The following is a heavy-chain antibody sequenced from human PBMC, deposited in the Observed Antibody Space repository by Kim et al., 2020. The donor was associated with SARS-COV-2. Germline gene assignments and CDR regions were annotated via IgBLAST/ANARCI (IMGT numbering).Heavy chain of an antibody. CDR2: ISGSGGTT. CDR3: ARLDCDYVWGTYRLIND. CDR1: GFIFNTYA. D-gene: IGHD3-16*02. V-gene: IGHV3-23*01. J-gene: IGHJ4*02. Sequence: GGSLRLSCAASGFIFNTYAMTWVRQAPGKGLEWISGISGSGGTTHYADSVKGRFTISRDNSEETLPLQMNSLRGEDTAVYYCARLDCDYVWGTYRLINDWGQGTLVTVSS.